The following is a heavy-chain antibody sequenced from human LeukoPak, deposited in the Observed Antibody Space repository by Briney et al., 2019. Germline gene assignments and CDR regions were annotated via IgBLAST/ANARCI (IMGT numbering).Heavy chain of an antibody. D-gene: IGHD4-11*01. V-gene: IGHV3-21*01. CDR2: IISNSGYI. CDR3: ARITAGYSNYADAFDI. J-gene: IGHJ3*02. Sequence: GGSLRLSCAASGFPFSSYSMNWVRQAPGEGLEWVSSIISNSGYIYYADPVKGRLTISRDTAKNSLYLHMNSLRAEDTAVYYWARITAGYSNYADAFDIWGQGTLVTVSS. CDR1: GFPFSSYS.